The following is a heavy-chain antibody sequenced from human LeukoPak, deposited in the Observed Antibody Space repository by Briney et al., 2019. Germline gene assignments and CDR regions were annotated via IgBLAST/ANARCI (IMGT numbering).Heavy chain of an antibody. CDR3: ARRKRSFDF. V-gene: IGHV3-11*01. CDR1: GFNFRDYY. Sequence: GGSLRLSCIGSGFNFRDYYMSWIRLTPGRGLEWVSYISNTASSIYYRDSVKGRLVMSRDNANNVTYLQMSNLTVDDTALYYCARRKRSFDFWGQGTLVTVSS. J-gene: IGHJ4*02. CDR2: ISNTASSI.